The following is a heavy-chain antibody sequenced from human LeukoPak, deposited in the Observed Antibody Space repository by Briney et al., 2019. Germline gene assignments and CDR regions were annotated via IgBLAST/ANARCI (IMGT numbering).Heavy chain of an antibody. CDR1: GGSISSRSYY. J-gene: IGHJ4*02. CDR2: FYYTVSS. Sequence: SETLFLTCTVSGGSISSRSYYWGWVRQPPGKGLEWIGIFYYTVSSYYNPSLKSRVTISVDTSWNQFSLRLSSVTASDTAVYYCASFYGSGSWTDYYFDYWGQGALVTVSS. CDR3: ASFYGSGSWTDYYFDY. D-gene: IGHD3-10*01. V-gene: IGHV4-39*01.